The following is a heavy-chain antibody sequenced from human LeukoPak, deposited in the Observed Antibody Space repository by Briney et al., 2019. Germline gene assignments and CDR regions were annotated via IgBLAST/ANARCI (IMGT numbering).Heavy chain of an antibody. CDR3: ATDSSGYYNPLGY. CDR2: IIPILGIA. D-gene: IGHD3-22*01. J-gene: IGHJ4*02. CDR1: GGTFSSYA. V-gene: IGHV1-69*04. Sequence: ASVKVFCKASGGTFSSYAISWVRQAPGQGLEWMGRIIPILGIANYAQKFQGRVTITADKSTSTAYMELSSLRSEDTAVYYCATDSSGYYNPLGYWGQGTLVTVSS.